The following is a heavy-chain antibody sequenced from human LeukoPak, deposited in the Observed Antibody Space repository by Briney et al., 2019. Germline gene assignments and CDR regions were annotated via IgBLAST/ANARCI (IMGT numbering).Heavy chain of an antibody. CDR1: GGSISSYY. Sequence: SETLSLTCTVSGGSISSYYWSWIRQPPGKGLEWIGYIYYSGSTNYNPSLKSRVTISVDTSKNQFSLKLSSVTAADTAVYYCAGGAYDSSGYYGVYWGQGTLVTVSS. J-gene: IGHJ4*02. V-gene: IGHV4-59*01. CDR3: AGGAYDSSGYYGVY. D-gene: IGHD3-22*01. CDR2: IYYSGST.